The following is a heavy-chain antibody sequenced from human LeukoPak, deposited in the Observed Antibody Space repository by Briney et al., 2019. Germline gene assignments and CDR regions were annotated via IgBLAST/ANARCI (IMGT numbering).Heavy chain of an antibody. CDR1: GGSFSGYY. J-gene: IGHJ4*02. Sequence: SETLSLTCAVYGGSFSGYYWSGIRQPPGKGLEWIGEITHSGSTNYNTSLKSRVTISVDTSKNQFSLKLSSVTAADTAVYYCARGFATDSSPRIRLRRWPYFDYWGQGTLVTVSS. CDR3: ARGFATDSSPRIRLRRWPYFDY. V-gene: IGHV4-34*01. CDR2: ITHSGST. D-gene: IGHD6-13*01.